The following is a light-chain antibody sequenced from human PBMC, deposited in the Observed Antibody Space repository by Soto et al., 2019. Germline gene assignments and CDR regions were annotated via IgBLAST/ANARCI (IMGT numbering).Light chain of an antibody. J-gene: IGKJ1*01. Sequence: DIKMTQSPSTLSASVGDRVTITCRASQSISSWLAWYQQKPGKAPKLLIYDASSLESGVPSRFSGSGSGTEFTLTISSLQPDDFATYYCQRDRTFGQGTKVDIK. CDR3: QRDRT. V-gene: IGKV1-5*01. CDR1: QSISSW. CDR2: DAS.